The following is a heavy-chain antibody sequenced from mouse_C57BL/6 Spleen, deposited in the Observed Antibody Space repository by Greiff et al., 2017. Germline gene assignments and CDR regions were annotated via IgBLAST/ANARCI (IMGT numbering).Heavy chain of an antibody. V-gene: IGHV1-82*01. J-gene: IGHJ4*01. CDR3: AREDTTVVAST. CDR1: GYAFSSSW. D-gene: IGHD1-1*01. CDR2: IYPGDGDT. Sequence: VQLQESGPELVKPGASVKISCKASGYAFSSSWMNWVKQRPGKGLEWIGRIYPGDGDTNYNGKFKGKATLTADKSSSTAYMQLSSLTSEDSAVYFCAREDTTVVASTWGQGTSVTVSS.